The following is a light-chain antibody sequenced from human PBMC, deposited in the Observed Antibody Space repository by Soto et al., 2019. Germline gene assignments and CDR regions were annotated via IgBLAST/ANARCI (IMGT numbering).Light chain of an antibody. CDR1: QSVLYSSNNKNY. J-gene: IGKJ4*01. CDR2: WAS. Sequence: DIVLTQSPDSLAVSLGERATINCRTSQSVLYSSNNKNYLAWYQQKPGQPPKLLIYWASTWESGVPDRFSGSGSGTDFTLTISSLQAEDVTVYYCQQYYSTPLTFGGGTKV. V-gene: IGKV4-1*01. CDR3: QQYYSTPLT.